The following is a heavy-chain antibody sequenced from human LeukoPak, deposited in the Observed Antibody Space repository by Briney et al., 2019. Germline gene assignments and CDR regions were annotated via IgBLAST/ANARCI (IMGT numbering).Heavy chain of an antibody. CDR3: TRSYDSTHFWY. CDR1: GFTFGDYA. J-gene: IGHJ4*02. Sequence: GGSLRLSCTASGFTFGDYAMSWVRQAPGKGLEWVGFIRSKAYGGTTEYAASVKGRFTISRDDSKSIDYLQMNSMKTEDTAVYYCTRSYDSTHFWYWGQGTLVTVSS. V-gene: IGHV3-49*04. CDR2: IRSKAYGGTT. D-gene: IGHD3-22*01.